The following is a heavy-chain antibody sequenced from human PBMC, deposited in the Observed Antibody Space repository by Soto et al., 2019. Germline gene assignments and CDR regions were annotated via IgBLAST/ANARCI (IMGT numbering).Heavy chain of an antibody. CDR2: ISGYDGET. V-gene: IGHV1-18*01. CDR3: ARDYYYRDYIGSYSDTFEI. CDR1: GYTFSSYG. J-gene: IGHJ3*02. Sequence: QVQLVQSGAEVKKPGASVKVSCKASGYTFSSYGISWVRQAPGQGLEWMGWISGYDGETNYAQKVRGRLTMTRDTSTSTVYMELRTLTSDDTAVYYCARDYYYRDYIGSYSDTFEIWCQGTVVTVSS. D-gene: IGHD4-17*01.